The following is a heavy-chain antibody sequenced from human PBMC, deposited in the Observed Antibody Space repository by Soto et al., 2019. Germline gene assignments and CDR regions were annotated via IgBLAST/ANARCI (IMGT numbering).Heavy chain of an antibody. CDR2: ISTYNGIT. V-gene: IGHV1-18*01. J-gene: IGHJ4*02. Sequence: QIQLVQSGAEVKKPGASVKVSCKTSGFTFKGYHIYWVRQAPGQGLELMGWISTYNGITQYTESLQDRVTMTIETSASTAHLELRSLTSEDTAVYFCVRGDTYYSEWYFQYWGQGTLVIVSS. CDR3: VRGDTYYSEWYFQY. D-gene: IGHD2-21*01. CDR1: GFTFKGYH.